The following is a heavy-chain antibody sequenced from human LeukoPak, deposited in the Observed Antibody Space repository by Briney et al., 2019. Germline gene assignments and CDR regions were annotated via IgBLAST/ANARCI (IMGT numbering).Heavy chain of an antibody. CDR3: ARDGLYDSSGYYMDY. Sequence: PSETLSLTCTVSGGAISSYYWSWIRQPPGKGLERIGYIYYSGGTKYNPSLMSRVTISVDRAQSQFSLSLSSATAADTAVYYCARDGLYDSSGYYMDYWGQGTLVIVSS. CDR2: IYYSGGT. CDR1: GGAISSYY. J-gene: IGHJ4*02. D-gene: IGHD3-22*01. V-gene: IGHV4-59*01.